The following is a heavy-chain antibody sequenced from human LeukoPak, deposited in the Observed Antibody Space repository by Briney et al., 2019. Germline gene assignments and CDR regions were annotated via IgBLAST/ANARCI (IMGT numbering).Heavy chain of an antibody. V-gene: IGHV3-23*01. CDR1: GFTFSSYA. CDR2: ISGSGGST. D-gene: IGHD2-2*02. CDR3: ARAVVPAAILDYYYYYMDV. J-gene: IGHJ6*03. Sequence: GGSLRLSCAASGFTFSSYAMSWVRQAPGKGLEWVSAISGSGGSTYYADSVKGRFTISRDNSKNTLYLQMNSLRAEDTAVYYCARAVVPAAILDYYYYYMDVWGKGTTVTVSS.